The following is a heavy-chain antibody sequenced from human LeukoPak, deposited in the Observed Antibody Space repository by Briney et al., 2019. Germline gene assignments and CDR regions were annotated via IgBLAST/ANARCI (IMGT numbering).Heavy chain of an antibody. V-gene: IGHV3-66*01. Sequence: GGSLRLSCAASGFTVGDNYMSWVRQAPGKGLEGVSVFYSGGSTRYADSVKGRFTISRDNSKNTLYLQLNSLRAEDTAVYFCASSSWSSEYFHYWGQGTLVTVSS. J-gene: IGHJ1*01. CDR3: ASSSWSSEYFHY. CDR1: GFTVGDNY. D-gene: IGHD6-13*01. CDR2: FYSGGST.